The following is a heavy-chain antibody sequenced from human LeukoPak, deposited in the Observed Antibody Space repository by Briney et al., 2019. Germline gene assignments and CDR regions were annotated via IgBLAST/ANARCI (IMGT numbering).Heavy chain of an antibody. CDR2: INPSGGST. CDR1: GYTFTSYY. J-gene: IGHJ4*02. D-gene: IGHD1-26*01. V-gene: IGHV1-46*01. CDR3: ARDGREGATDFDY. Sequence: ASVKVSCKASGYTFTSYYMHWVRQAPGQGLEWMGIINPSGGSTSYAQKFQGRVTMTRDTSTSTVYMELSRLRSDDTAVYYCARDGREGATDFDYWGQGTLVTVSS.